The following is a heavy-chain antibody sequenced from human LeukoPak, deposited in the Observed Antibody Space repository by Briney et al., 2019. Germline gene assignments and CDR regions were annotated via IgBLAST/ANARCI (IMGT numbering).Heavy chain of an antibody. CDR1: GYTFTGYY. J-gene: IGHJ5*02. D-gene: IGHD3-3*01. V-gene: IGHV1-8*03. CDR3: ARGDSLRITIFGVVTPNWFDP. Sequence: ASVKVSCKASGYTFTGYYMHWVRQAPGQGLEWMGWINPNSGNTGFAQKFQGRVTITRNTSISTAYMELSSLRSEDTAVYYCARGDSLRITIFGVVTPNWFDPWGQGTLVTVSS. CDR2: INPNSGNT.